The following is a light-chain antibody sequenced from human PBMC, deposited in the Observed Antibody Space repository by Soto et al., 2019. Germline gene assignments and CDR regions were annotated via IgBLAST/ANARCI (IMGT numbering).Light chain of an antibody. Sequence: QSVLTQPASVSGSPGQSITISCTGTSSDVGGSNYVSWYQQLPGKAPKLMIYDVSDRPSGVSNRFSGSKSGNTASLTISGLQDEEEADYYCSSYTSRSLYVFGTGTKVTVL. J-gene: IGLJ1*01. V-gene: IGLV2-14*01. CDR2: DVS. CDR3: SSYTSRSLYV. CDR1: SSDVGGSNY.